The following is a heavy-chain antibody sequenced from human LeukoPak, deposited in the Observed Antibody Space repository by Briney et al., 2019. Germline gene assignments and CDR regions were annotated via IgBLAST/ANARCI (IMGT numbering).Heavy chain of an antibody. D-gene: IGHD1-26*01. CDR1: GFTFSIYA. J-gene: IGHJ4*02. CDR2: IYDSDDTT. CDR3: AKDRGSYPDY. V-gene: IGHV3-23*01. Sequence: PGGSLRLSCAASGFTFSIYAMSWVRQAPGKGLEWVSGIYDSDDTTYYADSVKGRFTISRDNSKNTLYLQMNSLRAEDTAVYFCAKDRGSYPDYWGQGALVTVSS.